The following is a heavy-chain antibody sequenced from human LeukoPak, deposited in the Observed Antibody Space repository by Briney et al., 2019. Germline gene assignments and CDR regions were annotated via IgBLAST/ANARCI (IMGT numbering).Heavy chain of an antibody. CDR2: ISSSGSTI. CDR1: GFTFSSYA. CDR3: ARDYEEGSKYYYDSSGLRYSDY. D-gene: IGHD3-22*01. V-gene: IGHV3-48*03. J-gene: IGHJ4*02. Sequence: GGSLRLSCAASGFTFSSYAMSWVRQAPGKGLEWVSYISSSGSTIYYADSVKGRFTISRDNAKNSLYLQMNSLRAEDTAVYYCARDYEEGSKYYYDSSGLRYSDYWGQGTLVTVSS.